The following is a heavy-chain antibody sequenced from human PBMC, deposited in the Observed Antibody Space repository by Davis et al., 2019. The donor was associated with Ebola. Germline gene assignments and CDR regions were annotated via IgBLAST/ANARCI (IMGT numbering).Heavy chain of an antibody. CDR2: ISYDGSNK. J-gene: IGHJ1*01. CDR3: AREEADDSSGYYHEYFQH. D-gene: IGHD3-22*01. CDR1: GFTFSSYG. V-gene: IGHV3-30*03. Sequence: GESLKISCAASGFTFSSYGMHWVRQAPGKGLEWVAVISYDGSNKYYADSVKGRFTISRDNSKNTLYLQMNSLRAEDTAVYYCAREEADDSSGYYHEYFQHWGQGTLVTVSS.